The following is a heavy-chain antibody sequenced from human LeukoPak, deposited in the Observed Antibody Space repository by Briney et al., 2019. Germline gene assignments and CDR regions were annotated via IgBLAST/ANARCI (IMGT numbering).Heavy chain of an antibody. J-gene: IGHJ4*02. Sequence: GGSLRLSCAASGFTFSSYAMSWVRQAPGKGLEWVSAISGSGGSTYYADSVKGRFTISRDNAKNSLYLQMNSLRAEDTAVYYCARVSLVIEPGWGQGTLVTVSS. CDR1: GFTFSSYA. V-gene: IGHV3-23*01. CDR2: ISGSGGST. D-gene: IGHD3-22*01. CDR3: ARVSLVIEPG.